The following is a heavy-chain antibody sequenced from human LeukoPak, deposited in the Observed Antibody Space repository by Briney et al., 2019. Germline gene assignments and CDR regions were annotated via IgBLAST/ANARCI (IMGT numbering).Heavy chain of an antibody. J-gene: IGHJ4*02. CDR2: ISYDGSNK. CDR3: VRDHYYGSGSYYKGDY. Sequence: QAGGSLRLSCAASGFTFSSYAMHWVRQAPGKGLEWVAVISYDGSNKYYADSVKGRFTISRDNSKNTLYLQMNSLRAEDTAVYYCVRDHYYGSGSYYKGDYWGQGTLVTVSS. V-gene: IGHV3-30-3*01. CDR1: GFTFSSYA. D-gene: IGHD3-10*01.